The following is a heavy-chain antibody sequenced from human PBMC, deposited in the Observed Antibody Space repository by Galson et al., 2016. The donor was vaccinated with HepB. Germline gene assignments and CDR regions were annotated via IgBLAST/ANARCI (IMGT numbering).Heavy chain of an antibody. CDR1: GYTLTDLS. J-gene: IGHJ5*02. Sequence: SVKVSCKVSGYTLTDLSIHWVRQAPGKGLEWMGSFYTEDAEIIYAQKFQCRVTMTEDTSTGIAYMELSGLISDDTAVYYCATDGGDTYSNLFDRWGQGTLVTVSS. V-gene: IGHV1-24*01. D-gene: IGHD2-21*01. CDR3: ATDGGDTYSNLFDR. CDR2: FYTEDAEI.